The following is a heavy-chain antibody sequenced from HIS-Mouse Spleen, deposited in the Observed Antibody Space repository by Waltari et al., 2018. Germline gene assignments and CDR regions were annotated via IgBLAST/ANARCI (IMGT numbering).Heavy chain of an antibody. Sequence: QVQLVESGGGVVQPGRSLRLSCAASGSTFSSHGLHWARQAPGKGLEWVAVISYDGSNKYYADSVKGRFTISRDNSKNTLYLQMNSLRAEDTAVYYCAKDTSGSYSDYWGQGTLVTVSS. CDR3: AKDTSGSYSDY. V-gene: IGHV3-30*18. CDR1: GSTFSSHG. D-gene: IGHD1-26*01. CDR2: ISYDGSNK. J-gene: IGHJ4*02.